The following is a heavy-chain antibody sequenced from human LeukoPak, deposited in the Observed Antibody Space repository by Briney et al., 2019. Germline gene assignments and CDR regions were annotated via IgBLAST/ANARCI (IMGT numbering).Heavy chain of an antibody. CDR1: GFTFSSYE. V-gene: IGHV3-48*03. J-gene: IGHJ5*02. D-gene: IGHD2-2*01. Sequence: PGRSLRLTCAASGFTFSSYEMNWVRQAPGKGLEWVSYISSSGSTIYYADSVKGRFTISRDNAKNSLYLQMNSLRAEDTAVYYCARGLGLQYANNWFDPWGQGTLVTVSS. CDR2: ISSSGSTI. CDR3: ARGLGLQYANNWFDP.